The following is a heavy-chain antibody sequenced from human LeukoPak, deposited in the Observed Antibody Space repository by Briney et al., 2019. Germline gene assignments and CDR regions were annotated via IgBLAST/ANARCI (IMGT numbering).Heavy chain of an antibody. J-gene: IGHJ5*02. Sequence: QTGGSLRLXCAASGFTFSSYEMNWVRQAPGKGLEWVSYISSSGSTIYYADSVKGRFTISRDNAKNSLYLQMNSLRAEDTAVYYCARGMLLWFGEAGNWFDPWGQGTLVTVSS. CDR3: ARGMLLWFGEAGNWFDP. CDR2: ISSSGSTI. V-gene: IGHV3-48*03. CDR1: GFTFSSYE. D-gene: IGHD3-10*01.